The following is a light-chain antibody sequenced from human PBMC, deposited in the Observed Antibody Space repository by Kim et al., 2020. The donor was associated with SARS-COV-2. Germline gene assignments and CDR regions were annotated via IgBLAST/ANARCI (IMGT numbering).Light chain of an antibody. V-gene: IGKV3-15*01. CDR1: QSVGTH. CDR3: QQYNNWPPWT. Sequence: GERATRDGRASQSVGTHLARYRQHPGQAPRLLICGASTRATGVPARVSGSGSGTQFSLTISSLQSEDFAVYYCQQYNNWPPWTFGQGTKLEI. J-gene: IGKJ1*01. CDR2: GAS.